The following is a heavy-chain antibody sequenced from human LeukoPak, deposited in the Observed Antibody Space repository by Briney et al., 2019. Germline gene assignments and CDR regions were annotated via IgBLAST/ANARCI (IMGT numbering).Heavy chain of an antibody. J-gene: IGHJ4*02. CDR1: GFTFGSYW. Sequence: GGSLRLSCAASGFTFGSYWMNWVRQAPGKGLEWVANIKQDGSEKYYVDSVKGRFTISRDNAKNSLYLQMNSLRAEDTAVYYGGGGGGFVSDYWGQGTLVTVSS. CDR2: IKQDGSEK. D-gene: IGHD3-16*01. CDR3: GGGGGFVSDY. V-gene: IGHV3-7*04.